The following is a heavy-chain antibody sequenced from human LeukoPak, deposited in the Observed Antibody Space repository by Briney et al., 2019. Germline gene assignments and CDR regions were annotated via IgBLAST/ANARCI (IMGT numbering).Heavy chain of an antibody. J-gene: IGHJ6*03. CDR1: GYSFTSYW. V-gene: IGHV5-51*01. CDR3: ARHAETTAPLGDYMDV. D-gene: IGHD4-17*01. Sequence: GESLKISCKGSGYSFTSYWIGWVRQMPGKGLEWMGIIYPGDSDTRYSPSFQGQVTISADKSISTAYLQWSSLKASDTAMYYCARHAETTAPLGDYMDVWGKGTTVTVSS. CDR2: IYPGDSDT.